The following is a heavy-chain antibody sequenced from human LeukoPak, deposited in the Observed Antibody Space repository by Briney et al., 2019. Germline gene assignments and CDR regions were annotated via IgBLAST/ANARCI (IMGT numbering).Heavy chain of an antibody. Sequence: SETLSLTCTVSGGSISSYYWSWIRQPAGKGLEWIGRIYTSGSTNYNPSLKRRGTMSVDTSKNQFSLKLSSVTAADTAVYYCARDRGPGASFDPWGQGTLVTVSS. D-gene: IGHD3-10*01. CDR3: ARDRGPGASFDP. J-gene: IGHJ5*02. CDR2: IYTSGST. CDR1: GGSISSYY. V-gene: IGHV4-4*07.